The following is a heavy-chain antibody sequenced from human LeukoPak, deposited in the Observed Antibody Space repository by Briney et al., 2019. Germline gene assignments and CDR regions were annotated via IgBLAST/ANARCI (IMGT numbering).Heavy chain of an antibody. CDR1: GFTFSTYA. J-gene: IGHJ3*02. V-gene: IGHV3-23*01. Sequence: GGSLRLSCAASGFTFSTYAMSWVRQAPGKGLEWVSGISGSGDSAYYADSVKGRFTISRDNSKNTLDLQMNSLKGEDTALYYCAKDYCCGSCSQDSFDIWGQGTMVTVFS. CDR2: ISGSGDSA. D-gene: IGHD2-2*01. CDR3: AKDYCCGSCSQDSFDI.